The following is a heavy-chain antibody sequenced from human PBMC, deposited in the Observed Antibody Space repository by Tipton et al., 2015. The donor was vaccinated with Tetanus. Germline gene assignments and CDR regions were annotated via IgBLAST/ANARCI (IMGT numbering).Heavy chain of an antibody. CDR3: AILPKHWLAPRGAT. D-gene: IGHD6-19*01. V-gene: IGHV4-34*01. Sequence: GLVKPSETLSLTCAVSGGSFGTFYWSWLRQTPGKGLEWLGEINHRGGNRYNPSLKCRVTISADTSKNQFSLTITSVTAADTAVDYGAILPKHWLAPRGATWGQGILVTVSS. CDR2: INHRGGN. CDR1: GGSFGTFY. J-gene: IGHJ5*02.